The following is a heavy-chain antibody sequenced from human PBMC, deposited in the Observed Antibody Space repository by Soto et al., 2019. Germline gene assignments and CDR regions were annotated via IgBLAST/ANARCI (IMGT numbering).Heavy chain of an antibody. D-gene: IGHD3-10*01. J-gene: IGHJ6*02. V-gene: IGHV4-30-4*01. CDR1: GGSISSGDYY. CDR2: IYYSGST. CDR3: ARAHYYGSGSYYYYYGMDV. Sequence: PSETLSLTCTVSGGSISSGDYYWSWIRQPPGKGLEWIGYIYYSGSTYYNPSLKSRVTISVDTSKNQFSLKLSSVTAADTAVYYCARAHYYGSGSYYYYYGMDVWGQGTTVTVSS.